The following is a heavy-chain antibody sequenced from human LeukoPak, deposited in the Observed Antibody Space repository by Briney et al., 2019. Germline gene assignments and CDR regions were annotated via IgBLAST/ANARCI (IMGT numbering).Heavy chain of an antibody. D-gene: IGHD1-1*01. CDR2: ISSSSSTI. J-gene: IGHJ4*02. Sequence: GGSLRLSCAASGFTFSSYSMNWVRQAPGKGLEWVSYISSSSSTIYYADSVKGRFTISRDNAKNSLYLQMYSLRAEDTAVYYCAKAGTGTNMIFDYWGQGTLVTVSS. CDR3: AKAGTGTNMIFDY. CDR1: GFTFSSYS. V-gene: IGHV3-48*01.